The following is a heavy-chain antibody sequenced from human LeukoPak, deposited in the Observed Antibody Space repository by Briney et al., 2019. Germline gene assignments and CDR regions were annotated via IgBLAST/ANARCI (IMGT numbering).Heavy chain of an antibody. D-gene: IGHD4-17*01. CDR2: ISSSSYI. V-gene: IGHV3-21*01. CDR1: GFTFSSYS. CDR3: ARGSTVTC. Sequence: GGSLRLSCGASGFTFSSYSMNWVRQAPGKGPEWVSSISSSSYIYYADSVKGRFTISRDNAKTSLYLQMNSLRAEDTAVYYCARGSTVTCWGQGTLVTVSS. J-gene: IGHJ4*02.